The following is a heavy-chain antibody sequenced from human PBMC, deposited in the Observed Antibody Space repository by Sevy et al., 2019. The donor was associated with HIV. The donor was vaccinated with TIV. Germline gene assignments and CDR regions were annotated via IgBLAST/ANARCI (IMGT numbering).Heavy chain of an antibody. V-gene: IGHV3-74*01. CDR2: LESLESST. CDR3: VREASSWYGDDW. Sequence: GGSLRLSCAASGFPLSGYWMHWVRQVPGEGPVWVSRLESLESSTTYADSVMGRFTVSRDNAGITVYTQMDSLRAEDTYVYYCVREASSWYGDDWWGRGILVTVSS. CDR1: GFPLSGYW. D-gene: IGHD6-13*01. J-gene: IGHJ4*02.